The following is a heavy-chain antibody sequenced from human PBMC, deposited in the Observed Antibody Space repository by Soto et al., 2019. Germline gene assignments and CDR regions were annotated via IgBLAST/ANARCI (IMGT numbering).Heavy chain of an antibody. CDR3: ARYDTAGNYYHYYIAV. CDR1: GFTFSSYS. V-gene: IGHV3-48*02. D-gene: IGHD3-16*01. Sequence: GGSLRLSCAASGFTFSSYSMNWVRQAPGKGLEWVSYISSSSSTIYYADSVKGRFTISRDNAKNSLYLQMNSLRDEDTAVYYCARYDTAGNYYHYYIAVWGKRTTVIGS. J-gene: IGHJ6*03. CDR2: ISSSSSTI.